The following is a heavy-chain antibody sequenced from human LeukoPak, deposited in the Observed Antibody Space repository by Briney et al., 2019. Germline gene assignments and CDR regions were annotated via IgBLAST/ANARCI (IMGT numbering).Heavy chain of an antibody. CDR3: TRGGSGSYLYYYYFDY. CDR2: IRSKAYGGTT. V-gene: IGHV3-49*04. CDR1: GFTFGDYA. Sequence: GGSLRLSCTVSGFTFGDYAMSWVRQAPGKGLEWVGFIRSKAYGGTTEYAASVKGRFTISRDDPKSIAYLQMNSLKTEDTAVYYCTRGGSGSYLYYYYFDYWGQGTLVTVSS. D-gene: IGHD3-10*01. J-gene: IGHJ4*02.